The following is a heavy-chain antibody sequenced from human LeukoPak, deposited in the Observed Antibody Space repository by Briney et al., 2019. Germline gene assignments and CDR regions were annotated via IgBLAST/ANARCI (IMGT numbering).Heavy chain of an antibody. CDR3: ARVNYYDSSGYYRDAFDI. CDR2: INSDGSST. CDR1: GFTFSSYW. D-gene: IGHD3-22*01. Sequence: PGGSLRLSCAASGFTFSSYWMHWVRQAPGKGLVWVSRINSDGSSTSYADSVKGRFTISRDNAKNTLYLQMNSLRAEDTAVYYCARVNYYDSSGYYRDAFDIWGQGTMVTVSS. V-gene: IGHV3-74*01. J-gene: IGHJ3*02.